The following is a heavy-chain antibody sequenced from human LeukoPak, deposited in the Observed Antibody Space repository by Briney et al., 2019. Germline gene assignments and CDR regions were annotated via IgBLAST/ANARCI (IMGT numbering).Heavy chain of an antibody. V-gene: IGHV4-39*01. Sequence: PSETLSLTCTVSGSSISSSYSWGWIRQPPGKGLEWIGNIYYSGSTYYNSSLKSRVTISVDTSKNQFSLKLSSVTASDTAIYYCASTKLGYSSGWHWGQGTLVTVSS. CDR1: GSSISSSYS. D-gene: IGHD6-19*01. J-gene: IGHJ4*02. CDR3: ASTKLGYSSGWH. CDR2: IYYSGST.